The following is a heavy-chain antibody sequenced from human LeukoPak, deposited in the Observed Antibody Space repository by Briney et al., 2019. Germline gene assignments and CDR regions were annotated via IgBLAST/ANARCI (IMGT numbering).Heavy chain of an antibody. CDR1: GFTFSNYA. D-gene: IGHD3-22*01. J-gene: IGHJ1*01. CDR2: ISSSGTNT. CDR3: ATDGHYDSSGFTLQY. Sequence: GGSLRLSCAASGFTFSNYAITWVRQAPGKGLEWVSTISSSGTNTYYADSVKGRFTISRDNSKNTLYLQMNSLRAEDTAVYYCATDGHYDSSGFTLQYWGQGTLVTVSS. V-gene: IGHV3-23*01.